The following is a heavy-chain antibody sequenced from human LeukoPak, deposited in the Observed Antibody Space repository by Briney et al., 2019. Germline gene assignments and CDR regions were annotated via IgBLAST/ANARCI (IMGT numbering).Heavy chain of an antibody. D-gene: IGHD5-18*01. V-gene: IGHV3-30*18. Sequence: GRSLRLSCAGLGFTFSSYGMQWVRQAPGKGLEWVTVISHDGSVKHYADSVKGRFTISRDNARNTLYLQMNSLRAEDSAVYYCAKEANPYSSTSFDYWGRGTLVTVSS. CDR2: ISHDGSVK. CDR1: GFTFSSYG. CDR3: AKEANPYSSTSFDY. J-gene: IGHJ4*02.